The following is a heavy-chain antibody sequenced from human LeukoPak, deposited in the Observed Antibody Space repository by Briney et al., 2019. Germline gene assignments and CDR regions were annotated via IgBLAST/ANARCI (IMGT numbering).Heavy chain of an antibody. CDR1: GGSMNSNDYC. CDR3: VRQQSSSWDLIDF. V-gene: IGHV4-39*01. J-gene: IGHJ4*02. CDR2: SLYTVTT. D-gene: IGHD6-19*01. Sequence: SQTLSLTCTVSGGSMNSNDYCWGWFRQSTGNRLELIGCSLYTVTTYYNPSLKSRVTISVDTPRPQFSPTVRSVTAADTALYYCVRQQSSSWDLIDFWGQGARVTVSS.